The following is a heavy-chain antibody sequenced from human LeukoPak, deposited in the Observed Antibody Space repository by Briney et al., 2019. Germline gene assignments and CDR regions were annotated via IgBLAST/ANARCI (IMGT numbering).Heavy chain of an antibody. V-gene: IGHV1-18*01. Sequence: ASVKVSCKASGYTFTSYGISWVRQAPGQGLEWMGWISAYNGNTDYAQEFQGRVTMTTDTSTSTAHMELRSLRSDDTAVYYCARDTFGGYDWDFDYWGQGTLVTVSS. D-gene: IGHD5-12*01. J-gene: IGHJ4*02. CDR3: ARDTFGGYDWDFDY. CDR2: ISAYNGNT. CDR1: GYTFTSYG.